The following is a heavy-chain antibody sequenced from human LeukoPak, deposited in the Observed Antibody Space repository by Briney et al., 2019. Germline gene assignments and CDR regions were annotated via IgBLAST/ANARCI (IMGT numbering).Heavy chain of an antibody. J-gene: IGHJ4*02. D-gene: IGHD2-15*01. CDR2: IRYDGSNK. CDR1: GFTFSSYG. Sequence: GGSLRLSCAASGFTFSSYGMHWVRQAPGKGLEWVAFIRYDGSNKYYADSVKGRFTIPRDNSKNTLYLQMNSLRAEDTAVYYCAKDGVVVVAATPPDYWGQGTLVTVSS. CDR3: AKDGVVVVAATPPDY. V-gene: IGHV3-30*02.